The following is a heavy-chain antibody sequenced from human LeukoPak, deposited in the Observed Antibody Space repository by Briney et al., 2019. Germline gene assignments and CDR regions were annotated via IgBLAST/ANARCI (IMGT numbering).Heavy chain of an antibody. D-gene: IGHD6-13*01. CDR3: AKLRRGIAAAGIELDY. V-gene: IGHV3-30*02. CDR2: ISYDGSNK. Sequence: GGSLRLSCAASGFTFSSYAMHWVRQAPGKGLEWVAFISYDGSNKYYADSVKGRFTISRDNSKNTPYLQMNSLRAEDTAVYYCAKLRRGIAAAGIELDYWGQGTLVTVSS. CDR1: GFTFSSYA. J-gene: IGHJ4*02.